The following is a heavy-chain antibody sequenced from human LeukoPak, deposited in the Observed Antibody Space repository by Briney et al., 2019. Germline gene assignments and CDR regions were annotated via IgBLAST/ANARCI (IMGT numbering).Heavy chain of an antibody. CDR2: ISGTGDVS. J-gene: IGHJ4*02. V-gene: IGHV3-23*01. CDR3: AKQPSALAGTYDY. D-gene: IGHD6-19*01. CDR1: GFTFSDYS. Sequence: GGSLRLSCAASGFTFSDYSMRWVRQAPGKGLEWVSSISGTGDVSKYADSVKGRFTISRDNSKNTLYLQVNSLRAEETAVYYCAKQPSALAGTYDYWGQGTLVTVSS.